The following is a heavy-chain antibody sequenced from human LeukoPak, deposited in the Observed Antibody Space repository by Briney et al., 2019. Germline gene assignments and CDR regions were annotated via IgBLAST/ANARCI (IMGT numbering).Heavy chain of an antibody. J-gene: IGHJ5*02. CDR1: GFTFSDYY. CDR3: AREVGATTDWFDP. CDR2: ISSSGSTI. D-gene: IGHD1-26*01. V-gene: IGHV3-11*01. Sequence: GGSLRLSCAASGFTFSDYYMSWIRQAPGKGLEGVSYISSSGSTIYYADSVKGRFTISRDNAKNSLYLQMNSLRAEDTAVYYCAREVGATTDWFDPWGQGTLVTVSS.